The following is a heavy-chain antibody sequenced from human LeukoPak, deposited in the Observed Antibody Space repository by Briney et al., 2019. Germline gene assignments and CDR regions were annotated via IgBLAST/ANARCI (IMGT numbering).Heavy chain of an antibody. V-gene: IGHV1-8*03. CDR2: MNPKRGNT. Sequence: GASVKVSCKASGYTFTRYDINWVRQATGQGLEWMGWMNPKRGNTGHAQKFQGRVTITRDTSISTVYMELSRLRSEDTAVYFCARVDGSPDYWGQGTLVTVSS. CDR1: GYTFTRYD. CDR3: ARVDGSPDY. J-gene: IGHJ4*02. D-gene: IGHD2-15*01.